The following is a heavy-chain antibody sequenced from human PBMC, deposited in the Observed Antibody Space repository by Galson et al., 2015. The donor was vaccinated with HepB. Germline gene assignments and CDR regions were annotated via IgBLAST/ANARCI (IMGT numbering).Heavy chain of an antibody. V-gene: IGHV1-69*06. D-gene: IGHD3-22*01. J-gene: IGHJ5*02. CDR1: GGTFSSYA. Sequence: SVKVSCKASGGTFSSYAISWVRQAPGQGLEWMGGIIPIFGTANYAQKFQGRVTITADKSTSTAYMELSSLRSEDTAVYYCARGYYDSSGYYSLRGGWFDPWGQGTLVTVSS. CDR2: IIPIFGTA. CDR3: ARGYYDSSGYYSLRGGWFDP.